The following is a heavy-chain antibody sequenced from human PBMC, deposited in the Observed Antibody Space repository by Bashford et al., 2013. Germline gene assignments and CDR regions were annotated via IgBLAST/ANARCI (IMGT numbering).Heavy chain of an antibody. CDR3: VRGGGTVDF. CDR2: ISSSSSYT. J-gene: IGHJ4*02. V-gene: IGHV3-11*05. Sequence: WIRQPPGKGLEWVSYISSSSSYTKYADSVKGRFAISRDNAKNSLYLQMSSLRAEDTAVYYCVRGGGTVDFWGQGTLVTVSS. D-gene: IGHD2-15*01.